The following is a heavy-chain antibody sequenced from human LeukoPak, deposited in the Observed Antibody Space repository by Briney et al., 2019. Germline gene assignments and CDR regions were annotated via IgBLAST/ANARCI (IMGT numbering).Heavy chain of an antibody. CDR1: GFTFCSYA. CDR3: AKDNRYCSSTSCYDDAFDI. CDR2: ISGSGGST. V-gene: IGHV3-23*01. Sequence: AGGSLRLSCAAPGFTFCSYAMSWVRPAPGKGLEWVSAISGSGGSTYYAESLKGRFTISRDNSKNTLYLQMNSLRAEDTAVYYCAKDNRYCSSTSCYDDAFDIWGQGTMVTVSS. D-gene: IGHD2-2*01. J-gene: IGHJ3*02.